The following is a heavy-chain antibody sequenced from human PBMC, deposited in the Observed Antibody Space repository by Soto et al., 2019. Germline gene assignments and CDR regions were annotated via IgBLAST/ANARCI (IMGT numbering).Heavy chain of an antibody. CDR3: ARIFTYSGTYYDY. D-gene: IGHD1-26*01. CDR2: VSYSGST. J-gene: IGHJ4*01. Sequence: SETLSLTCSLSGGAIGGYYWSWIRQPPGKALEWIGYVSYSGSTDYHPSLNSRVTITADTPKNQFSLRLTSVTAADTAVYFCARIFTYSGTYYDYWGHGTLVTVSS. V-gene: IGHV4-59*08. CDR1: GGAIGGYY.